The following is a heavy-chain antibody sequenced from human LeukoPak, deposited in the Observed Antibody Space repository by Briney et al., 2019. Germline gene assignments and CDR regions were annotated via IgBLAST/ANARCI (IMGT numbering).Heavy chain of an antibody. CDR3: ARDTQYYYGSGTPRGDYYYYMDV. J-gene: IGHJ6*03. CDR2: TYYRSKLYN. Sequence: SQTLSLTCAISGDSVSSNSAAWHWIRQSPSRGLEWLGRTYYRSKLYNDYAVSVKSRITINPDTSKNQFSLQLNSVTPEDTAVYYCARDTQYYYGSGTPRGDYYYYMDVWGKGTTVTISS. V-gene: IGHV6-1*01. D-gene: IGHD3-10*01. CDR1: GDSVSSNSAA.